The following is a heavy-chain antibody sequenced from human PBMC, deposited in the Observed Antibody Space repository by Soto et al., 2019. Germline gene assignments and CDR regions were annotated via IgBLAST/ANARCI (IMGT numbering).Heavy chain of an antibody. CDR1: GFTFSSYS. Sequence: GGSLRLSCAASGFTFSSYSMNWVRQAPGKGLEWVSYISSSSSTIYYADSVKGRFTISRDNSKNTLNLQMNSLRAEDTAVYYCAKDCCNDILHGPDYWGQGTLVTVSS. V-gene: IGHV3-48*01. D-gene: IGHD3-9*01. CDR2: ISSSSSTI. J-gene: IGHJ4*02. CDR3: AKDCCNDILHGPDY.